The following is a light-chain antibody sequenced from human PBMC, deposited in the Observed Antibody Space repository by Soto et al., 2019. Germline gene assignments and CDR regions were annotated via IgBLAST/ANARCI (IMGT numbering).Light chain of an antibody. CDR1: QTISSNY. V-gene: IGKV3-20*01. Sequence: DIVLTQSPGTLSESPGERATLSCRASQTISSNYLAWYQQKPGQPPSLLIYGTSSRATGIPDRFSGSGSGTDFTLTISRLEPEDSAIYYCQQYVSWTFGQGTKVESK. CDR2: GTS. J-gene: IGKJ1*01. CDR3: QQYVSWT.